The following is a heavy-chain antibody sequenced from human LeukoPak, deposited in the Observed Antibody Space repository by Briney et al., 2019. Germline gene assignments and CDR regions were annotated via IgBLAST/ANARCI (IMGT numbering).Heavy chain of an antibody. V-gene: IGHV3-23*01. CDR1: GFTLNNNA. CDR2: INGGGDAT. CDR3: ARCTASCYANAFDV. Sequence: PGGSLRLSCVTPGFTLNNNAMSWVRQALGKGLEWVSAINGGGDATEYAGSVKGRFTISRDNSKNTLYLQMNSLRPDDTAVYYCARCTASCYANAFDVWGQGTLLTVSS. J-gene: IGHJ3*01. D-gene: IGHD2-2*01.